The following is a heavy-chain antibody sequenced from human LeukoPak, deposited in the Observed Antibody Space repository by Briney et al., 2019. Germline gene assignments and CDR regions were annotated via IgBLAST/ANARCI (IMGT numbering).Heavy chain of an antibody. Sequence: PGGSLRLSCAASGFTFSSYSMNCVRQAPGKGLEWVSSISSSSSYIYYADSVKGRFTISRDNAKNSLYLQMNSLRAEDTAVYYCGLELQARLVDYWGQGTLVTVSS. V-gene: IGHV3-21*01. D-gene: IGHD1-7*01. CDR2: ISSSSSYI. CDR1: GFTFSSYS. CDR3: GLELQARLVDY. J-gene: IGHJ4*02.